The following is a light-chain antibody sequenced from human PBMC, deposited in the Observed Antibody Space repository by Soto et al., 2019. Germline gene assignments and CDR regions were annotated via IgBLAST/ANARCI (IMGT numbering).Light chain of an antibody. CDR2: GAS. CDR3: HHYGGSPIT. CDR1: QSVNSDY. J-gene: IGKJ5*01. V-gene: IGKV3-20*01. Sequence: EIMSTQSPCTLSLSPGERDTLSCRASQSVNSDYLGWFQQKPGQAPRLLIYGASTRATGIPDRFSGSGSGTDFTLTISRLEPEDFAVYYCHHYGGSPITFGQGTRLEIK.